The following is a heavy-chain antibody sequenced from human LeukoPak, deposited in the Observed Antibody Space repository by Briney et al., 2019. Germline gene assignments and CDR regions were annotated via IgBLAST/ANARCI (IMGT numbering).Heavy chain of an antibody. CDR1: GATFVNFW. CDR2: VYPGDSVT. D-gene: IGHD2-2*01. J-gene: IGHJ6*02. Sequence: KPGESLKISGKGPGATFVNFWSTGVRQMPRKGLEWMGSVYPGDSVTRYSPSFQGQVTISADKSSSSDYLQWSTLKASGTAIYGSQLRGCCSSPCNYDLHVWGQGTTVTVSS. V-gene: IGHV5-51*01. CDR3: QLRGCCSSPCNYDLHV.